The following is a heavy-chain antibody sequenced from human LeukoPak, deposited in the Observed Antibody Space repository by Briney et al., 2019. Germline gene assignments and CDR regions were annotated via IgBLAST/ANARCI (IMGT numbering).Heavy chain of an antibody. CDR1: GSTFSSYS. CDR3: ASNDYSDY. J-gene: IGHJ4*02. CDR2: ISSSSSTI. Sequence: GGSLRLSCAASGSTFSSYSMNWVRQAPGRGLEWVSYISSSSSTIYYADSVEGRFTISRDNAKNSLYLQMNSLRAEDTAVYYCASNDYSDYWGQGTLVTVSS. V-gene: IGHV3-48*01.